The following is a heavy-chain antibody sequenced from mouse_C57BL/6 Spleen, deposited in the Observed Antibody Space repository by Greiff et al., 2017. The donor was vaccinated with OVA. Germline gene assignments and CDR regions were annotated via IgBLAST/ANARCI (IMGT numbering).Heavy chain of an antibody. V-gene: IGHV1-26*01. CDR2: INPNNGGT. CDR3: ARERTTPYFDY. Sequence: EVKLQQSGPELVKPGASVKISCKASGYTFTDYYMNWVKQSHGKSLEWIGDINPNNGGTSYNQKFKGKATLTVDKSSSTAYMELRSLTSEDSAVYYCARERTTPYFDYWGQGTTLTVSS. J-gene: IGHJ2*01. D-gene: IGHD1-1*01. CDR1: GYTFTDYY.